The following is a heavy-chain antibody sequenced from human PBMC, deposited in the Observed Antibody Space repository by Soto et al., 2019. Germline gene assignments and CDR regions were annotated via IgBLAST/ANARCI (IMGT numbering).Heavy chain of an antibody. Sequence: QVQLQESGPGLVKPSQTLSLTCTVSGGSISSGGYYWSWIRQHPGKGLEWIGYLYYSGSTYYNPSLKSRVTISVDTSKNLFSLKLSSVTAADTAVYYCASGTEVSPSWDVWGQGTTVTVSS. CDR1: GGSISSGGYY. D-gene: IGHD1-26*01. CDR3: ASGTEVSPSWDV. CDR2: LYYSGST. V-gene: IGHV4-31*03. J-gene: IGHJ6*02.